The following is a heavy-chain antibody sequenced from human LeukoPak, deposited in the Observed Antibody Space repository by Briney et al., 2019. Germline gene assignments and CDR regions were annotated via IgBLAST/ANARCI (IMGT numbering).Heavy chain of an antibody. CDR3: ARGSGGSPRGYFDY. CDR2: IYTSGST. D-gene: IGHD1-26*01. V-gene: IGHV4-4*07. CDR1: GGSISSYY. J-gene: IGHJ4*02. Sequence: PSETLSLTCTVSGGSISSYYWSWIRQPAGKGLEWIGRIYTSGSTNYNPSLKSRVTISVDTSKNQFSLKLSSVTAADTAVYYCARGSGGSPRGYFDYWGQGTLVTVSS.